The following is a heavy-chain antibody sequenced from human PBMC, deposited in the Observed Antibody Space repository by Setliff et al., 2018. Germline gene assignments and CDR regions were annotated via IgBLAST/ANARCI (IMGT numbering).Heavy chain of an antibody. CDR3: ARDPIAAAGLYYYYYYMDV. CDR2: IGSKTYGGVA. Sequence: QPGGSLRLSCTTSGFTFGDYTMTWVRQAPGKGLEWVGLIGSKTYGGVAEYAASVKGRFTISRDDSKSIAYLRMNSLKIEDTAVYYCARDPIAAAGLYYYYYYMDVWGKGTTVTVSS. CDR1: GFTFGDYT. V-gene: IGHV3-49*04. J-gene: IGHJ6*03. D-gene: IGHD6-13*01.